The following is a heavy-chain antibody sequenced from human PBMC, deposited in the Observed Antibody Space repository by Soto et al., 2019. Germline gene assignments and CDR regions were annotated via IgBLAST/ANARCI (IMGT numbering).Heavy chain of an antibody. CDR1: GFTFSSYA. CDR2: ISGSGGST. J-gene: IGHJ6*03. V-gene: IGHV3-23*01. D-gene: IGHD2-2*01. CDR3: AKAGYCRRATCATRYYYMDF. Sequence: GGSLRLSCAASGFTFSSYAMSWVRQAPGKGLEWVSAISGSGGSTYYADSVKGRFTISRDNSKNTLYLQMNSLRAEDTAVYYCAKAGYCRRATCATRYYYMDFWGKGTTVTVSS.